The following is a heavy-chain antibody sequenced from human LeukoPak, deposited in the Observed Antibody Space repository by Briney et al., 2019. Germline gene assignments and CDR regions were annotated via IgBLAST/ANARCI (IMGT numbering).Heavy chain of an antibody. Sequence: SETLSLTCTVSGGSISSYYWSWIRQPPGKGLEWIGYIYYSGSTNYNPSLKSRVTISVDTSKNQFSLKLSSVTAADTAVYYCARDLLDYYDSSGYYAPWGQGTLVTVSS. J-gene: IGHJ4*02. CDR3: ARDLLDYYDSSGYYAP. D-gene: IGHD3-22*01. V-gene: IGHV4-59*01. CDR1: GGSISSYY. CDR2: IYYSGST.